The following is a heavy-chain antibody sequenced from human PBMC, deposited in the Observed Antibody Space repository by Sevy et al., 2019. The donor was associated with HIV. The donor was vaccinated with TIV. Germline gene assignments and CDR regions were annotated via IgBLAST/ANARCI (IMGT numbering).Heavy chain of an antibody. CDR1: GGSITSLY. Sequence: SETLSLTCTVSGGSITSLYWNWIRQPPGKGLEWIANIYYNGHIKYNPSLKSRVTLSLDTSKNQFSLRLSSVTAADTAMYYCAGENAWGRGYSWGQGTLVTASS. V-gene: IGHV4-59*08. CDR2: IYYNGHI. CDR3: AGENAWGRGYS. D-gene: IGHD1-26*01. J-gene: IGHJ4*02.